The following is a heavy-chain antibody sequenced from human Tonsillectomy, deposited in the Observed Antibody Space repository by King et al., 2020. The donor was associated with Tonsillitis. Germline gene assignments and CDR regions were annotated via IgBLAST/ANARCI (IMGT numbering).Heavy chain of an antibody. Sequence: VQLVESGGGLVKPGGSLRLSCAASGFTFSNYNMNWVRQAPGKGLEWVSSISSSSSYIYYAASVKGRFTISRDNAKNSLYLQMNSLRAEDTAVYFCARVSVGFYDSSGYYYVDYWGQGTLVTVSS. CDR3: ARVSVGFYDSSGYYYVDY. CDR2: ISSSSSYI. V-gene: IGHV3-21*01. CDR1: GFTFSNYN. J-gene: IGHJ4*02. D-gene: IGHD3-22*01.